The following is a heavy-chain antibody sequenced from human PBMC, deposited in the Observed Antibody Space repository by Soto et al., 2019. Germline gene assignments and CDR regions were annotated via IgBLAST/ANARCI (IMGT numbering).Heavy chain of an antibody. CDR1: GYTFTGYY. CDR2: INPNSGGT. CDR3: ARDIPSGWMATMHFDY. D-gene: IGHD5-12*01. Sequence: ASVKVSCKASGYTFTGYYMHWVRQAPGQGLEWMGWINPNSGGTNYAQKFQGRVTMTRDTSISTAYMELSRLRSDDTAVYYCARDIPSGWMATMHFDYWGQGTLVTVS. V-gene: IGHV1-2*02. J-gene: IGHJ4*02.